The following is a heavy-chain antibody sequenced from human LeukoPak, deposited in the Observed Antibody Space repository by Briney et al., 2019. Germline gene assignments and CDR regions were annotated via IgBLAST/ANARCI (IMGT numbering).Heavy chain of an antibody. J-gene: IGHJ4*02. CDR3: ARGGDGYNSGDY. CDR2: INHSGST. V-gene: IGHV4-34*01. Sequence: SETLSLTCAVYGGSFSGYYWSWIRQPPGKGLEWIGEINHSGSTNYNPSLKSRVTISVDTSKNQFSLKLSSVTAADTAVYYCARGGDGYNSGDYWGQGTLVTVSS. D-gene: IGHD5-24*01. CDR1: GGSFSGYY.